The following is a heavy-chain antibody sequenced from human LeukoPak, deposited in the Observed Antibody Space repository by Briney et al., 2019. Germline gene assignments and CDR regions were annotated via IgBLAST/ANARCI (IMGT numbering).Heavy chain of an antibody. J-gene: IGHJ4*02. Sequence: PGGSLRLSCAASGFTFSSYSMNWVRQAPGKGLEWVSSISSSSSYIYYADSVKGRFTISRDNAKNSLYLQMNSLRAEDTAVYYCARHVDTAMMWEGYYFDYWGQETLVTVSS. CDR3: ARHVDTAMMWEGYYFDY. D-gene: IGHD5-18*01. CDR2: ISSSSSYI. V-gene: IGHV3-21*01. CDR1: GFTFSSYS.